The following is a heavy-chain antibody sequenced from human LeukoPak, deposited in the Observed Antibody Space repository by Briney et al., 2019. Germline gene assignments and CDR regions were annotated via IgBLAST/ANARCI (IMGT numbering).Heavy chain of an antibody. Sequence: PSETLSLTCTVSGGSISSYYWSWIRQPPGKGLEWIGYIYYSGSTYYNPSLKSRVTISVDTSKNQFSLKLSSVTAADTAVYCCARTKVTMIFSLWGQGTLVTVSS. V-gene: IGHV4-59*08. J-gene: IGHJ4*02. CDR3: ARTKVTMIFSL. D-gene: IGHD3-22*01. CDR1: GGSISSYY. CDR2: IYYSGST.